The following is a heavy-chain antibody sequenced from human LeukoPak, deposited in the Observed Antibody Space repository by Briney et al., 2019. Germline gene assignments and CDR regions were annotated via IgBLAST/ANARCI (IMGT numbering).Heavy chain of an antibody. CDR1: GGSISSYY. Sequence: SETLSLTCTVSGGSISSYYWSWIRQPPGKGLEWIGYIYYSGSTNYNPSLKSRVTISVDTSKNQFSLKLSSVTAADTAVYYCARSQYYDSSGYYYYYGMDVWGQGTTVTVSS. CDR2: IYYSGST. D-gene: IGHD3-22*01. J-gene: IGHJ6*02. V-gene: IGHV4-59*08. CDR3: ARSQYYDSSGYYYYYGMDV.